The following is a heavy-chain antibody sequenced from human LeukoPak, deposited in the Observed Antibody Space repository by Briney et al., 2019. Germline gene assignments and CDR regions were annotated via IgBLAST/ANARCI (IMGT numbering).Heavy chain of an antibody. CDR3: ARGRYCSSTSCYYYYYYMDV. CDR2: TYYRSKWYN. D-gene: IGHD2-2*01. V-gene: IGHV6-1*01. Sequence: SQTLSLTCAISGDSVSSNSAAWNWIRQSPSRGLEWLGRTYYRSKWYNDYAVSVKSRITINPDTSKNQFSLQLNSATPEDTAVYYCARGRYCSSTSCYYYYYYMDVWGKGTTVTVSS. J-gene: IGHJ6*03. CDR1: GDSVSSNSAA.